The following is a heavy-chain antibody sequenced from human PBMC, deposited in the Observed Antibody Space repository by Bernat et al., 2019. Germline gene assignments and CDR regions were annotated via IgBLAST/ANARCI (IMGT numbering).Heavy chain of an antibody. D-gene: IGHD3-3*01. CDR1: GFTFSSYA. J-gene: IGHJ6*02. CDR2: ISYDETNK. V-gene: IGHV3-30-3*01. Sequence: QVQLVESGGGVVQPGRSLRLSCAASGFTFSSYAMHWVRQAPGKGLEWVATISYDETNKYYADSVKGRFTISRDNSKNTLYLQMNSLRAEDTAVYYCAKDGVVFYYYYGMDVWGQGTTVTVSS. CDR3: AKDGVVFYYYYGMDV.